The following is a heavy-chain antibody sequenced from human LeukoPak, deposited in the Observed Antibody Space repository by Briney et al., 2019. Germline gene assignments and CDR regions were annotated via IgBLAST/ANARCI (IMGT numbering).Heavy chain of an antibody. CDR1: GGSISSYY. Sequence: PSETLSLTCTVSGGSISSYYWSWIRQPPGKGLEWIGYIYYSGSTNYNPSLKSRVTISVDTSKNQFSLKLSSVTAADTAVYYCARSIAVAYFDYWGQGTLVTVSS. D-gene: IGHD6-19*01. J-gene: IGHJ4*02. CDR2: IYYSGST. CDR3: ARSIAVAYFDY. V-gene: IGHV4-59*08.